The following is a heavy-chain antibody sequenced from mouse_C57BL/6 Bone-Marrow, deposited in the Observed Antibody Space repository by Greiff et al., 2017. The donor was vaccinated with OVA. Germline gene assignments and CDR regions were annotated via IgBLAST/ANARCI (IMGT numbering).Heavy chain of an antibody. CDR1: GYTFTDYY. CDR3: ARGGLRWYFDV. J-gene: IGHJ1*03. V-gene: IGHV1-19*01. Sequence: VQLQQSGPVLVKPGASVKMSCKASGYTFTDYYMNWVKQSHGKSLEWIGVINPYNGGTSYNQKFKGKATLTVDKSSSTAYMERNSLTSEDSAVYCCARGGLRWYFDVWGTGTTVTVSS. CDR2: INPYNGGT. D-gene: IGHD2-4*01.